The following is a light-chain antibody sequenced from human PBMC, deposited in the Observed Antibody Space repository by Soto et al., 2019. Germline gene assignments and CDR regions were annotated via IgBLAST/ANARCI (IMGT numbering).Light chain of an antibody. CDR3: QEYKSYSAT. Sequence: DIQMTQSPSTLSASVGDRVTITCRASQSISSWLAWYQQKPGKAPKLLIYDASSLESGVPSRFSGSGSGTEFPLTISRLQPDDFATYYCQEYKSYSATFGQGTKVEIK. J-gene: IGKJ1*01. CDR2: DAS. CDR1: QSISSW. V-gene: IGKV1-5*01.